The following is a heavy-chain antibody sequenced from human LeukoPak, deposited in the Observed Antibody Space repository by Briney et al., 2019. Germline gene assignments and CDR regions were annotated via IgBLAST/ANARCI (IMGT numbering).Heavy chain of an antibody. V-gene: IGHV3-23*01. CDR2: ISGSGGST. J-gene: IGHJ4*02. D-gene: IGHD6-6*01. CDR1: GFTFSSYG. Sequence: SGGSLRLSCAASGFTFSSYGMSWVRQAPGKGLEWVSAISGSGGSTYYADSVKGRFTISRDNSKNTLYLQMNSLRAEDTAAYYCATARPRSHFDYWGQGTLVTVSS. CDR3: ATARPRSHFDY.